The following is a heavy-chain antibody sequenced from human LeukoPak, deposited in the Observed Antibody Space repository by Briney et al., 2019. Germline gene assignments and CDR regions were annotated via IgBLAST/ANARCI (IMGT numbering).Heavy chain of an antibody. V-gene: IGHV3-21*01. Sequence: GGSLRLSCAASGFTFSSYSMNWVRQAPGKGLEWVSSISSSSSYIYYADSVKGRFTISRDNAKNSLYLQMNSLRAEDTAVYYCARDPKRWPVPEYGMDVWGQGTTVTVSS. CDR1: GFTFSSYS. J-gene: IGHJ6*02. D-gene: IGHD5-24*01. CDR3: ARDPKRWPVPEYGMDV. CDR2: ISSSSSYI.